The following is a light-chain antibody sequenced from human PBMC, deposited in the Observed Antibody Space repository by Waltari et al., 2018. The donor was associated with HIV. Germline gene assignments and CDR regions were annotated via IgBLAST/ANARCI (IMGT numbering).Light chain of an antibody. CDR1: ALPKKY. Sequence: SYDLTQTPSVSVSPGQTARINCSRGALPKKYSSWYRQKAGQAPILLIYKDIERPSGIHERISGSGSGTGVTLTITDVQAEDEGDYFCQSTDHDGTWVFGGGTKLTVL. V-gene: IGLV3-25*03. J-gene: IGLJ3*02. CDR2: KDI. CDR3: QSTDHDGTWV.